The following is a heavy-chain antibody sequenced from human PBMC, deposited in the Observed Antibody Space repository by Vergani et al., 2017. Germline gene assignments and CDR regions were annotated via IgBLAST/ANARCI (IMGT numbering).Heavy chain of an antibody. D-gene: IGHD3-10*01. Sequence: QVQLVESGGGVVQPGRSLRLSCAASGFTFSSYGMHWVRQAPGKGLEWVAVISYDGSNKYYADSVKGRFTISRDNSKNTLYLQMNSLRAEDAAVYYCAKAGPYYYGSWSSYNNPTLYAFDVWGQGTMVTVSS. V-gene: IGHV3-30*18. J-gene: IGHJ3*01. CDR1: GFTFSSYG. CDR2: ISYDGSNK. CDR3: AKAGPYYYGSWSSYNNPTLYAFDV.